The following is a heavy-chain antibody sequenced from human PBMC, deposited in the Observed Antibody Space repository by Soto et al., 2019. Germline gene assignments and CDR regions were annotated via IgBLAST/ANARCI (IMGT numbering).Heavy chain of an antibody. Sequence: QVQLVQSGAEVRKPGSSVKVSCKASGYTFTSYDINWVRQATGQGLEWMGWMNPNSGNTGYAQKFQGRVTMTRNTSISTAYMELSSLRSEDTAVYYCVKVPSEGDYYYGMDVWGQGTTVTVSS. D-gene: IGHD3-16*01. CDR1: GYTFTSYD. CDR3: VKVPSEGDYYYGMDV. J-gene: IGHJ6*02. V-gene: IGHV1-8*01. CDR2: MNPNSGNT.